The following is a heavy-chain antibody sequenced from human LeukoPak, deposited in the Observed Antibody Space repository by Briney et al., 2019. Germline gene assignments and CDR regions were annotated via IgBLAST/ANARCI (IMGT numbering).Heavy chain of an antibody. J-gene: IGHJ6*02. CDR1: GGSFSGYY. V-gene: IGHV4-34*01. Sequence: PSETLSLTCAVYGGSFSGYYRSWIRQPPGKGLEWIGEINHSGSTNYNPSLKSRVTISVDTSKNQFSLKLSSVTAADTAVYYCARRAIVDTAPPAHYYYGMDVWGQGTTVTVSS. CDR3: ARRAIVDTAPPAHYYYGMDV. CDR2: INHSGST. D-gene: IGHD5-18*01.